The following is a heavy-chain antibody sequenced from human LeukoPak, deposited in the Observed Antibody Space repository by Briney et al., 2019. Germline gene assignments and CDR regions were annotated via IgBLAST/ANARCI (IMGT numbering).Heavy chain of an antibody. CDR1: GFTFSSYA. CDR2: INHSGST. J-gene: IGHJ4*02. CDR3: ARGFPGRGSRYFGPYYFDY. Sequence: NPGGSLRLSCAASGFTFSSYAMSWIRQPPGKGLEWIGEINHSGSTNYNPSLKSRVTISVDTSKNQFSLKLSSVTAADTAVYYCARGFPGRGSRYFGPYYFDYWGQGTLVTVSS. D-gene: IGHD3-9*01. V-gene: IGHV4-34*01.